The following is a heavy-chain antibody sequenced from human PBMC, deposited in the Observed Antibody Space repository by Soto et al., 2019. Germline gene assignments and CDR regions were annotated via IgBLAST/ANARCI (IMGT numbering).Heavy chain of an antibody. CDR1: GFTLSDYY. J-gene: IGHJ4*02. V-gene: IGHV3-11*01. Sequence: QLHLVQSGGGLVKPGGSLRLSCAASGFTLSDYYMTWIRQAPGKGLEWVSYISSSGRTVYYADSVKGRSTISRDNAKNSLFLQMNSLRAEDTAVYYCASQELAGHWGQGTLVTVSS. D-gene: IGHD1-26*01. CDR2: ISSSGRTV. CDR3: ASQELAGH.